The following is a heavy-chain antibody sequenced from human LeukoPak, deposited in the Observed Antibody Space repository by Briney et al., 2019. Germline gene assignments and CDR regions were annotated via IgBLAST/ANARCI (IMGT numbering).Heavy chain of an antibody. J-gene: IGHJ6*02. CDR1: GYSFTSYW. Sequence: GESLMISCKGSGYSFTSYWISWVRQMPGKGLEWMGWIDPSDSYTNYSPSFQGYVTISADKSISTAYLQWSSLKASDTAMYYCARRGLTAIGMDVWGQGTTVTVSS. CDR2: IDPSDSYT. V-gene: IGHV5-10-1*01. CDR3: ARRGLTAIGMDV. D-gene: IGHD2-21*02.